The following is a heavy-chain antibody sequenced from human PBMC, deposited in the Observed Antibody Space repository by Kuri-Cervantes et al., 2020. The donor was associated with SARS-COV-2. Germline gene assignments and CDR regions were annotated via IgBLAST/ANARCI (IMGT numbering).Heavy chain of an antibody. D-gene: IGHD6-13*01. V-gene: IGHV3-48*03. CDR1: GLTFSSYE. CDR2: ISSSGSTI. J-gene: IGHJ4*02. Sequence: SLKISCPAPGLTFSSYEMNWVRQAPGKGMEWVSYISSSGSTIYYADSVKGRFTISRDNAKNSLYLQMNSLRAEDTAVYYCARDGGLAAAGKFDYWGQGTLVTVSS. CDR3: ARDGGLAAAGKFDY.